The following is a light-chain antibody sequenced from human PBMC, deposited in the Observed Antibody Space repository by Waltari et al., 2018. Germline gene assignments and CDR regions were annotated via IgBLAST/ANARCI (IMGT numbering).Light chain of an antibody. Sequence: QSALTQPASVSGSPGQSISISCTGTSSDVGAYNYVSWYQQHPGKAPRLIIFDVSSRPSGVSGRFSGSKSGNTASLTISGLQGEDEAKYYCASYISYSTLELFGGGTSLTVL. V-gene: IGLV2-14*03. J-gene: IGLJ3*02. CDR3: ASYISYSTLEL. CDR1: SSDVGAYNY. CDR2: DVS.